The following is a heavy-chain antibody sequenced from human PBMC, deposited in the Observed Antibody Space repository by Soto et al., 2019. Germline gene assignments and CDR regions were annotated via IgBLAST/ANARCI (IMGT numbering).Heavy chain of an antibody. CDR3: ARVHYDSVPADY. Sequence: ASVKVSCKAPGYTFTAYYMHWVRQAPGQGLEWMGWINPNSGGTNYAQKFQGRVTMTRDTSISTAYMELSRLGSDDTAVYYCARVHYDSVPADYWGQGTQVTVSS. CDR2: INPNSGGT. V-gene: IGHV1-2*02. CDR1: GYTFTAYY. D-gene: IGHD3-22*01. J-gene: IGHJ4*02.